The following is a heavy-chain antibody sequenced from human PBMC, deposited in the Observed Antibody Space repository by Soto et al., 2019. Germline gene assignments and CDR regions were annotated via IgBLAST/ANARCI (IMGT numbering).Heavy chain of an antibody. V-gene: IGHV4-59*12. CDR1: GGSIRSYY. CDR3: ARDGGILTGYSTHAFDI. D-gene: IGHD3-9*01. Sequence: PSETLSLTCTVSGGSIRSYYWSWIRQHPGKGLEWIGYIYYSGSTYYNPSLKSRVTISVDTSKNQFSLKLSSVTAADTAVYYCARDGGILTGYSTHAFDIWGQGTMVTVSS. CDR2: IYYSGST. J-gene: IGHJ3*02.